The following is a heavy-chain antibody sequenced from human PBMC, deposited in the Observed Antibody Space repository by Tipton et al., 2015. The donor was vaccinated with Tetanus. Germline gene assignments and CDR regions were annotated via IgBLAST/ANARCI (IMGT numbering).Heavy chain of an antibody. CDR1: GGSLRSGDSN. Sequence: LRLSCSVSGGSLRSGDSNWGWIRQPPGKGLEWIANVHYTGDTYYSPSLQSRVTISVDTSKNQFSLRLSSVTAADTAVYYCARPTLRLVIDSWGQGTLVTVSS. CDR2: VHYTGDT. J-gene: IGHJ4*02. CDR3: ARPTLRLVIDS. D-gene: IGHD6-6*01. V-gene: IGHV4-39*01.